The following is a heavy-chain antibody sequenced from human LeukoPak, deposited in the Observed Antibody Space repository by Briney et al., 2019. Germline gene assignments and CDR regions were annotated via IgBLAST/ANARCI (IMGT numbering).Heavy chain of an antibody. Sequence: GGSLRLSCAASGFTLSNYWMIHWVRQVPGKGLQWVSRINNDGNLKTDGRDTGYADSVKGRFTISTDNAKNTLYLQMNSLRAEDTAVYYCARDRGIVGATTFDYWGQGTLVTVSS. CDR1: GFTLSNYW. CDR2: INNDGNLKTDGRDT. D-gene: IGHD1-26*01. J-gene: IGHJ4*02. CDR3: ARDRGIVGATTFDY. V-gene: IGHV3-74*01.